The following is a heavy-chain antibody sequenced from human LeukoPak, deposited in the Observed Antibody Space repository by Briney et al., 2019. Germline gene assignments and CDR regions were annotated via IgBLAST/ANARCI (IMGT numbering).Heavy chain of an antibody. CDR2: IDPSSTYI. J-gene: IGHJ4*02. V-gene: IGHV3-21*01. CDR3: ARAPTVLVAYCSSSSCQADY. Sequence: GGSLRLFCAASGFTFRSYSMNWVRQAPGKGLEWVSAIDPSSTYIYYADSVKGRFTISRDNAETSLYLQMNSLSVEDTAVYYSARAPTVLVAYCSSSSCQADYWGQGTLVPVSS. D-gene: IGHD2-2*01. CDR1: GFTFRSYS.